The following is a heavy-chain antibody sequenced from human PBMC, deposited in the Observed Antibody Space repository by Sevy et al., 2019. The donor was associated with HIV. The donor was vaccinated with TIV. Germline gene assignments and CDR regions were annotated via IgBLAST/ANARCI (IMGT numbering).Heavy chain of an antibody. CDR3: AATTVTQAFDY. CDR2: IVVGGGNT. CDR1: GFTFTSSA. D-gene: IGHD4-17*01. V-gene: IGHV1-58*01. J-gene: IGHJ4*02. Sequence: ASVKVSYKASGFTFTSSAVQWVRQARGQRLEWIGWIVVGGGNTNYAQKFQERVTITRDMSTSTAYMELSSLRSEDTAVYYCAATTVTQAFDYWAQGTLVTVSS.